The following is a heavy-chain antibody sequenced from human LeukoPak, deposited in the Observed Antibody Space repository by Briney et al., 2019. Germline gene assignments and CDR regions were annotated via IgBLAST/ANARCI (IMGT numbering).Heavy chain of an antibody. J-gene: IGHJ4*02. CDR1: GFTFRSHA. V-gene: IGHV3-23*01. D-gene: IGHD3/OR15-3a*01. CDR2: IYENGGTT. CDR3: AEDFRTGYSAHFDY. Sequence: GGSLRLSCVGSGFTFRSHAMSWVRQAPEKGLEFVSGIYENGGTTYYADSVKGRFSISRDNSKNTLYLQMDSLRGEDTAVYYCAEDFRTGYSAHFDYWGQGALVTVSS.